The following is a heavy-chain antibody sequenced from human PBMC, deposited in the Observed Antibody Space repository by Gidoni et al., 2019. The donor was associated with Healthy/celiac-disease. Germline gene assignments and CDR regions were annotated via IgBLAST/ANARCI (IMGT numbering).Heavy chain of an antibody. CDR2: ISGSGGST. J-gene: IGHJ4*02. V-gene: IGHV3-23*01. CDR3: AKSIWRFYSSSLDY. Sequence: EVQLLESGGGLVQPGGSLRLSCAASGFTFSSYAMSWVRQAPGTGLEWVSAISGSGGSTYYADSVKGRFTISRDNSKNTLYLQMNSLRAEDTAVYYCAKSIWRFYSSSLDYWGQGTLVTVSS. CDR1: GFTFSSYA. D-gene: IGHD6-6*01.